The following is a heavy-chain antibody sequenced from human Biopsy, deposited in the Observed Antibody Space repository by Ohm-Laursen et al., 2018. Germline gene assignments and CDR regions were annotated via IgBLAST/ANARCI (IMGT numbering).Heavy chain of an antibody. CDR1: GGSLSSYY. D-gene: IGHD3-22*01. V-gene: IGHV4-4*07. CDR2: IYSSGST. J-gene: IGHJ3*02. CDR3: ARWTPEYDSSRYYLDAFDI. Sequence: SETLSLTCTVSGGSLSSYYWSWIRQPAGKGLEWIGRIYSSGSTNYNPSLKNRVTLSMDTSKRQFSLKLSFVTAADTAVYYCARWTPEYDSSRYYLDAFDIWGQGTKVTVSS.